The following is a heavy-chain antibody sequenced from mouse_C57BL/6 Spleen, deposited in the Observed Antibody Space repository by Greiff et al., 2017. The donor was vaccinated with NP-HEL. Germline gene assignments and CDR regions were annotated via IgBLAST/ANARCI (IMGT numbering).Heavy chain of an antibody. J-gene: IGHJ2*01. CDR1: GYAFSSSW. V-gene: IGHV1-82*01. Sequence: QVQLQQSGPELVKPGASVKISCKASGYAFSSSWMNWVKQRPGKGLEWIGRIYPGDGDTNYNGKFKGKATLTDKSSSTAYMHLSSLTSEDSAVYFCARWAIYYDYDGGVDYWGQGTTLTVSS. CDR3: ARWAIYYDYDGGVDY. D-gene: IGHD2-4*01. CDR2: IYPGDGDT.